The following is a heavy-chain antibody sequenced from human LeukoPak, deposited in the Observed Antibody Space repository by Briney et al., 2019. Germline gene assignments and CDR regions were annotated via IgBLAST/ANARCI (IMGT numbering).Heavy chain of an antibody. Sequence: GGALRLSCAASGFTFNLAWINWVRQAPGKGLEWVGRIKNKIDGGTTDYAAPVKGRFTISRDDSKNTVYLQMNSLKSEDTALYYCNTDGDYGDYVDSWGQGTLVTVSS. D-gene: IGHD4-17*01. CDR2: IKNKIDGGTT. CDR3: NTDGDYGDYVDS. J-gene: IGHJ4*02. V-gene: IGHV3-15*07. CDR1: GFTFNLAW.